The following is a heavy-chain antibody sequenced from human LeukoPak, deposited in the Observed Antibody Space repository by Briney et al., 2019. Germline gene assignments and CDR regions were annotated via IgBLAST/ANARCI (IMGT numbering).Heavy chain of an antibody. CDR2: ISSSNSYT. V-gene: IGHV3-11*03. CDR1: GFTFSDYY. Sequence: GGSLRLSCAASGFTFSDYYMSWIRQAPGKGLEWVPYISSSNSYTNYADSVKGRFYADSVKGRFTISRDNAKNSLYLQMNSLRAEDTAVYYCASLTYYFDSSGYYPGYFQHWGQGTLVTVSS. J-gene: IGHJ1*01. CDR3: ASLTYYFDSSGYYPGYFQH. D-gene: IGHD3-22*01.